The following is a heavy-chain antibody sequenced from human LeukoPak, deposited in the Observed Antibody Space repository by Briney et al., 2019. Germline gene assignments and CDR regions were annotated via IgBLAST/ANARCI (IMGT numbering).Heavy chain of an antibody. V-gene: IGHV4-4*02. CDR1: GGSISSSNW. Sequence: PSGTLSLTCAVSGGSISSSNWWSWVRQPPGKGLEWIGEIYHSGSTNYNPSLKSRVTISVDTSKNQFSLKLSSVTAADTAVYYCARVSSDDPRGELLWYYFDYWGQGTLVTVSS. CDR2: IYHSGST. CDR3: ARVSSDDPRGELLWYYFDY. J-gene: IGHJ4*02. D-gene: IGHD1-26*01.